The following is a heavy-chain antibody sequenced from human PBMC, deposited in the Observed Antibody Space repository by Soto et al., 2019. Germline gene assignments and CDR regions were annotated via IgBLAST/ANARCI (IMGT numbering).Heavy chain of an antibody. Sequence: SETRSLTCAVSGDCVTSTVWWSWVRQPPGKGLEWIGEAYHNGLTDYNPSLKSRVTMSVDTSKNEFSLKLTSLTAADTAIYYCARDAAVPGESDRFDYWGQGTLVTVSS. V-gene: IGHV4-4*02. CDR2: AYHNGLT. D-gene: IGHD6-19*01. J-gene: IGHJ4*02. CDR1: GDCVTSTVW. CDR3: ARDAAVPGESDRFDY.